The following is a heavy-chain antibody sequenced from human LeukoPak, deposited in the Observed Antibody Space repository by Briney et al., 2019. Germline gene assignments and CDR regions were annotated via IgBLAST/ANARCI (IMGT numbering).Heavy chain of an antibody. CDR3: ARDHSVVWFGEPAYFDY. J-gene: IGHJ4*02. Sequence: GASVKVSCMASGYTFTSYGISWVRQAPGQALEWMGWISAYNGNTNYAQKLQGRVTMTTDTSTSTAYMELRSLRSDDTAVYYCARDHSVVWFGEPAYFDYWGQGTLVTVSS. D-gene: IGHD3-10*01. CDR2: ISAYNGNT. V-gene: IGHV1-18*01. CDR1: GYTFTSYG.